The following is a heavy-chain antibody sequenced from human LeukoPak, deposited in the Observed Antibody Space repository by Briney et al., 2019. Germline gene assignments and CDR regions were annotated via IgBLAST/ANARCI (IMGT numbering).Heavy chain of an antibody. Sequence: ASVKVSCKASGYTFTSYYMHWVRQAPGQGLEWMGIINPSGGSTSYAQEFQGRVTMTRDTSTSTVYMELSSLRSEDTAVYYCARARYSSSWYWHYYGMDVWGQGTTVTVSS. D-gene: IGHD6-13*01. CDR2: INPSGGST. V-gene: IGHV1-46*01. CDR1: GYTFTSYY. J-gene: IGHJ6*02. CDR3: ARARYSSSWYWHYYGMDV.